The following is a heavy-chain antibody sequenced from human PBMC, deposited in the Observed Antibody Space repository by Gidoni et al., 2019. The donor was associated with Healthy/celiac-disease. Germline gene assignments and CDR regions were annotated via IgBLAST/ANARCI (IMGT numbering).Heavy chain of an antibody. Sequence: QVQLVQSGAEVKKPGASVKVPCKASGGPVSSYAISWVRQAPGQGLEGMGGISRIFGTANYAQTFQCRVTITADNSTSTAYMELSSLRSEDTAVYYCAGDSISIFGVVTGIFDYWGQGTLVTVSS. CDR3: AGDSISIFGVVTGIFDY. D-gene: IGHD3-3*01. CDR1: GGPVSSYA. J-gene: IGHJ4*02. V-gene: IGHV1-69*06. CDR2: ISRIFGTA.